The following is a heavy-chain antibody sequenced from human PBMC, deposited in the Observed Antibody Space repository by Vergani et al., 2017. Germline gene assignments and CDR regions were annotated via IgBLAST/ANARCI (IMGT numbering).Heavy chain of an antibody. J-gene: IGHJ4*02. V-gene: IGHV1-18*01. CDR2: VSPYNGNT. D-gene: IGHD6-19*01. CDR3: AREQWLPIDYFDY. CDR1: GYSFINYG. Sequence: QSQLVQSGDEVKKPGASVKVSCKTSGYSFINYGISWVRQAPGQGLEWLGWVSPYNGNTNYAQKLQGRVTMTTDTSTSTAYMELRSLRSDDTAVYYCAREQWLPIDYFDYWGQGTLVTVSS.